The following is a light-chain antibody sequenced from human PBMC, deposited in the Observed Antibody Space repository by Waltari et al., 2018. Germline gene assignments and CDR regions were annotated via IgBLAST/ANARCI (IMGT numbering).Light chain of an antibody. CDR1: HSVSSN. CDR3: QQYNNWPPAFT. Sequence: EIVMTQSPATLSVSPGETATLSCRASHSVSSNLAWYQQKPGQGPRLLIYGASTRAPGSPARFSGSGSATEFTLTISNMQSEDFALYYCQQYNNWPPAFTFGPGTKVDIK. J-gene: IGKJ3*01. CDR2: GAS. V-gene: IGKV3-15*01.